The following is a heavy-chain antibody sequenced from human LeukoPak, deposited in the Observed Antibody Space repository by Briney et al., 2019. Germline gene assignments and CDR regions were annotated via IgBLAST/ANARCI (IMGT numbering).Heavy chain of an antibody. CDR1: GYSISSGYY. J-gene: IGHJ4*02. D-gene: IGHD2-2*01. CDR2: MYHSGST. V-gene: IGHV4-38-2*01. Sequence: SSETLSLTCAVSGYSISSGYYWDWIRQPPGKGLEWIGTMYHSGSTYYNPSLKSRVTISVDTSKNQFSLKLTSVTAADTAVYYCARRRILGYCISTSCRAYLDYWGQGTLVTVSS. CDR3: ARRRILGYCISTSCRAYLDY.